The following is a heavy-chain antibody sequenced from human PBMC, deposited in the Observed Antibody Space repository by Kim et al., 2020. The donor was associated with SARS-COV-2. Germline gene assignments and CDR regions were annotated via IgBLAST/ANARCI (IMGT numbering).Heavy chain of an antibody. CDR1: GYDFALHD. Sequence: ASVKVSCEASGYDFALHDINWVRQASGQGLEWMGWMNPKSGNTGFAQKFQGRLSMTTNTSTAATYMELSNLGSEDTAVYYCARYITVTGKFDYWGRGTLVTVSX. CDR2: MNPKSGNT. D-gene: IGHD6-19*01. CDR3: ARYITVTGKFDY. J-gene: IGHJ4*02. V-gene: IGHV1-8*01.